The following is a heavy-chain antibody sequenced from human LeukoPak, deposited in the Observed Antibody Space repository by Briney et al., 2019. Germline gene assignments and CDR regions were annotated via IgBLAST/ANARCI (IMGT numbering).Heavy chain of an antibody. D-gene: IGHD6-19*01. V-gene: IGHV3-20*04. Sequence: PGGSLRLSCAASGFSFDDYGMSWVRQVPGKGLEWVSGINWNGGSTGYADSVKGRFTISRDNAKNSLFLQMDSLRAEDTAIYYCATDSSAWSRDNWGQGTLVTVSS. J-gene: IGHJ4*02. CDR2: INWNGGST. CDR3: ATDSSAWSRDN. CDR1: GFSFDDYG.